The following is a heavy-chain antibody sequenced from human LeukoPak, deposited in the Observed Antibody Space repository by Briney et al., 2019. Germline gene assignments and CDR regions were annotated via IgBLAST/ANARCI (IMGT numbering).Heavy chain of an antibody. CDR3: ARGREYSSGWYWVDFGY. CDR1: GYTFTSYD. Sequence: ASVKVSCKASGYTFTSYDINWVRQATGQGLEWMGWMNPNSGNTGYAQKFQGRVTMTRNTSISTAYMELSSLRSEDTAVYYCARGREYSSGWYWVDFGYWGQGTLVTVSS. D-gene: IGHD6-19*01. V-gene: IGHV1-8*01. J-gene: IGHJ4*02. CDR2: MNPNSGNT.